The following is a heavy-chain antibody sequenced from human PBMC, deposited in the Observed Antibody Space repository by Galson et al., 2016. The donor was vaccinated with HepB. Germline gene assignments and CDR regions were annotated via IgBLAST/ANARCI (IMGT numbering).Heavy chain of an antibody. V-gene: IGHV1-69*06. CDR2: IIPVFGTA. CDR1: GSTFNSYT. Sequence: SVKVSCKASGSTFNSYTVSWVRQAPGQGLEWMGGIIPVFGTAIYAQKFQGRVKITADTSTTTAYMELSSLSSEDTAVYYCASKLYGSGSYYKSPNWFDPWGQGTLVTVSA. D-gene: IGHD3-10*01. J-gene: IGHJ5*02. CDR3: ASKLYGSGSYYKSPNWFDP.